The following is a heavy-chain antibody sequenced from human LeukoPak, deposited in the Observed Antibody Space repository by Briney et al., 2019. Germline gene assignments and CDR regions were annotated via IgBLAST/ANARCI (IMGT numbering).Heavy chain of an antibody. D-gene: IGHD1-14*01. Sequence: PSETLSLTCPVSGGSISSSSYYWGWIRQPPGKRLEWIGSMSYSGNTYYNPSLKSRVTISVDTSKNQFSLNVSSVTAADTAVYYCATQNPSFWYFDLWGRGTLVTVSS. J-gene: IGHJ2*01. CDR2: MSYSGNT. V-gene: IGHV4-39*01. CDR3: ATQNPSFWYFDL. CDR1: GGSISSSSYY.